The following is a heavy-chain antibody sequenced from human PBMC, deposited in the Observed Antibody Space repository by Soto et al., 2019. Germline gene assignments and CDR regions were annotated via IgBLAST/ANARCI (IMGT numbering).Heavy chain of an antibody. CDR2: IYYSGST. V-gene: IGHV4-59*01. J-gene: IGHJ3*02. Sequence: SETLSLTCTVSGGSISSYHWSWIRQPPGKGLEWIGYIYYSGSTKYNPSLKSRVTISVDTSNNQFSLKLNSVTAADTAVYYCARDFGFGEFNDAFDIWGQGTMVTVS. CDR3: ARDFGFGEFNDAFDI. D-gene: IGHD3-10*01. CDR1: GGSISSYH.